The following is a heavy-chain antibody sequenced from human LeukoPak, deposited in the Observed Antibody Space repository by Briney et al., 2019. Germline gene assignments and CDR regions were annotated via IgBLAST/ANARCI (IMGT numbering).Heavy chain of an antibody. V-gene: IGHV4-34*01. CDR3: ARVRLMVRGPTDYYYGMDV. J-gene: IGHJ6*02. CDR1: GGSFSGYY. CDR2: VNHSGST. Sequence: SETLSLTCAVYGGSFSGYYWSWIRQPPGKGLEWIGEVNHSGSTNYNPSLKSRVTISVDTSKNQFSLKLSSVTAADTAVYYCARVRLMVRGPTDYYYGMDVWGQGTTVTVSS. D-gene: IGHD3-10*01.